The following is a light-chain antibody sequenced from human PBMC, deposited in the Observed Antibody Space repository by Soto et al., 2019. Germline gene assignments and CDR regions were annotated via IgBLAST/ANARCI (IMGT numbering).Light chain of an antibody. CDR2: DVS. CDR3: SSYTSSSTLSTYV. J-gene: IGLJ1*01. V-gene: IGLV2-14*03. CDR1: SSDVGGYNY. Sequence: QSVLTQPASVSGSPGQSSTISYTGTSSDVGGYNYVSWYQHHPGKAPKLMIYDVSNRPSGVSNRFSGSKSGNTASLIISGLQAEDEADYYCSSYTSSSTLSTYVFGTGNKVTVL.